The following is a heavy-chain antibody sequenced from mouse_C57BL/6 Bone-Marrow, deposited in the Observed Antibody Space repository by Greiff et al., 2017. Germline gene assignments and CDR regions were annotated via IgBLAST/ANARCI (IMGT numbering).Heavy chain of an antibody. CDR3: ARKITTVVAPYWYFDV. D-gene: IGHD1-1*01. V-gene: IGHV15-2*01. Sequence: QVQLQQSGSELRSPGSSVKLSCKDFDSEVFPIAYMSWVRQKPGHGFEWIGGILPSIGRTIYGEKFEDKATLDADTLSNTAYLELNSLTSEDSAIYYCARKITTVVAPYWYFDVWGTGTTVTVSS. J-gene: IGHJ1*03. CDR1: DSEVFPIAY. CDR2: ILPSIGRT.